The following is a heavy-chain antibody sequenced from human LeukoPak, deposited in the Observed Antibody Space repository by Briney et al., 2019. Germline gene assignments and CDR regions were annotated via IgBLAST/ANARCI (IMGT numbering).Heavy chain of an antibody. V-gene: IGHV1-3*03. CDR1: GYTFTSYA. D-gene: IGHD5-24*01. CDR2: INAGNGNT. CDR3: ARIRDGYNDAYDI. Sequence: ASVKVSCKASGYTFTSYAMHWVRQAPGQRLEWMGWINAGNGNTIYSQEFQGRVTMTRDTSASTVYMELSSLRSEDTAIYYCARIRDGYNDAYDIWGQGTVVTVPS. J-gene: IGHJ3*02.